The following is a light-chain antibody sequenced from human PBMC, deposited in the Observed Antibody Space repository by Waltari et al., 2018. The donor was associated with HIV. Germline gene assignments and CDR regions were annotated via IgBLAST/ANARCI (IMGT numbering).Light chain of an antibody. V-gene: IGLV1-40*01. CDR3: QTYDSSLSGSVV. CDR1: SSNNEAGSH. J-gene: IGLJ2*01. Sequence: QSILTQPRSVSVAPGPPVTSSCTSNSSNNEAGSHVPSYQQIPGTAPKLLMYGNNRPSGVPDRFSGSKSGTSASLAITGLQAEDEADYYCQTYDSSLSGSVVFGGGTKLTVL. CDR2: GN.